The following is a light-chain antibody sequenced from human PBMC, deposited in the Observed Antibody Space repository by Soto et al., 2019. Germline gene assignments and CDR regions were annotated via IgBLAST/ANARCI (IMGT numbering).Light chain of an antibody. CDR2: GAS. Sequence: EIVLTQSPGTLSLSPGDRATLSCRASQSVSRSYLGWYQQKPGQAPRLLIYGASNRATGIPDRFSGSGSGTDFTLTISRLEPEDFAVYYCQQYGSSGTFGQGTKV. V-gene: IGKV3-20*01. J-gene: IGKJ1*01. CDR1: QSVSRSY. CDR3: QQYGSSGT.